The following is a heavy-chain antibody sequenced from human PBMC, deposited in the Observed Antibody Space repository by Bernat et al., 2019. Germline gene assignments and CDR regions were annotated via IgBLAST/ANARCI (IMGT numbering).Heavy chain of an antibody. Sequence: QVQLQESGPGLVKPSQTLSLTCTVSGGSISSSGFYWSWIRQHPGKGLEWIGYIYYSGSTYYNPSLKSRVTISGDTSKNQFSLKLSSVTAADTAVYYCARALRSYYFDYWGQGTLVTVSS. CDR3: ARALRSYYFDY. V-gene: IGHV4-31*03. CDR2: IYYSGST. D-gene: IGHD4-17*01. CDR1: GGSISSSGFY. J-gene: IGHJ4*02.